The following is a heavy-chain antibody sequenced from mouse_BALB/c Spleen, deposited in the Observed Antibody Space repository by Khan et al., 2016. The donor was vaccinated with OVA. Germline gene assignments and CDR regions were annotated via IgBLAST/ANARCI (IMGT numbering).Heavy chain of an antibody. D-gene: IGHD2-3*01. V-gene: IGHV14-1*02. CDR2: IDPENGNT. CDR1: GFNIKDYY. CDR3: PRSILLYFDY. Sequence: VQLKESGTELVRPGASVRLSCTASGFNIKDYYIHWVKQRPDQGLEWIGWIDPENGNTVYDPKFQGKASITADKSSDTAYLQLSSLNSEDTSCYSCPRSILLYFDYWGQGTTLTVSS. J-gene: IGHJ2*01.